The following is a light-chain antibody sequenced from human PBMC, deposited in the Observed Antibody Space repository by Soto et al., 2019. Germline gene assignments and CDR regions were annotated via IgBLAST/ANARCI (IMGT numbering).Light chain of an antibody. CDR3: LQDHIYPWT. J-gene: IGKJ1*01. CDR2: AAS. CDR1: QDIRNG. V-gene: IGKV1-6*01. Sequence: AVQMTQSPSSLSASVGDRVTITCRASQDIRNGLGWYQQKPGKAPELLIYAASSLQSGVPSRFSGSASGTDFTLTISSLQPDDFATYYCLQDHIYPWTFGQGTKVEI.